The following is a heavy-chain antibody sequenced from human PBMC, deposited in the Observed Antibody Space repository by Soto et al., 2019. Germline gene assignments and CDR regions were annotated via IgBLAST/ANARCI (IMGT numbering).Heavy chain of an antibody. CDR3: AKGAVAGTPTSYYYYGMDV. D-gene: IGHD6-19*01. CDR2: IIPIFGTV. J-gene: IGHJ6*02. V-gene: IGHV1-69*12. Sequence: QVQLLQSGAEVKKPGSSVRVSCEASGGTFRTYAISWVRQAPGQGLEWMGEIIPIFGTVNYAQKFQGRVTVPADASTTTVYIDLRSLRAEDTVVYYCAKGAVAGTPTSYYYYGMDVWGQGTTVTVSS. CDR1: GGTFRTYA.